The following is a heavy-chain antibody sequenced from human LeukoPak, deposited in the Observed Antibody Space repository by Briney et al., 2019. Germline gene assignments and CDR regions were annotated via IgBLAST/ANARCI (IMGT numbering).Heavy chain of an antibody. Sequence: TGGSLRLSCAASGFTFSNYWMHWVRQAPGKGLVWVSRIKGDGSHTVYADSVKGRFTISRDNAKNTLYLQMKSLRDEDTAVYYCVRGWDHFDFDSWGQGTLVTVSS. V-gene: IGHV3-74*01. D-gene: IGHD1-14*01. CDR2: IKGDGSHT. CDR1: GFTFSNYW. J-gene: IGHJ5*01. CDR3: VRGWDHFDFDS.